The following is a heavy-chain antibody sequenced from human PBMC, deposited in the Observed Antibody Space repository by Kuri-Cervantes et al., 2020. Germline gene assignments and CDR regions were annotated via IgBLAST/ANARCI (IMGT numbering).Heavy chain of an antibody. CDR1: GGPISSSSYY. V-gene: IGHV4-39*01. D-gene: IGHD5-18*01. Sequence: SETLSLTCTVSGGPISSSSYYWGWIRQPPGKGLEWIGSIYYSGSTYYNPSLKSRVTISVDTSKNQFSLKLSSVTAADTAVYYCATTQRGYSYGYPNPFDYWGQGTLVTVSS. CDR3: ATTQRGYSYGYPNPFDY. J-gene: IGHJ4*02. CDR2: IYYSGST.